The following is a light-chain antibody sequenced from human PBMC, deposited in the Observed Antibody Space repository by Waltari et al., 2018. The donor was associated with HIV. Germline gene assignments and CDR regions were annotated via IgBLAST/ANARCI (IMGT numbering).Light chain of an antibody. CDR2: EGS. CDR3: CSYAGSSTVV. CDR1: TSDVGTYSL. J-gene: IGLJ2*01. V-gene: IGLV2-23*01. Sequence: QSALTQPASVSGSPGQSITISCTGTTSDVGTYSLVSWFQQHPGKAPKLMLYEGSKRPSGVSNRFSGSKSGNTAFLTISGLQAEDDADYYCCSYAGSSTVVFGGGTKLTVL.